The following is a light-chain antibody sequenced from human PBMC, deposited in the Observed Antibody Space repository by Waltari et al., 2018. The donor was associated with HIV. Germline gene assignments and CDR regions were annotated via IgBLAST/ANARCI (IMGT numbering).Light chain of an antibody. Sequence: DIPMTQSPSTLSASIGDRVSITCRASHNVGTWLSWYQPKPGKAPSLRISKTSTFESGVPTNFSGSGSGTYFTLTISALRPDDFASYFCQQYSSFPITFGQGTKL. J-gene: IGKJ2*01. CDR3: QQYSSFPIT. V-gene: IGKV1-5*03. CDR1: HNVGTW. CDR2: KTS.